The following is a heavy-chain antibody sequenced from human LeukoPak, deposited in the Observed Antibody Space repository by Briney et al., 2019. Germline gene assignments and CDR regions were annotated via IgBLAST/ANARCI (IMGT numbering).Heavy chain of an antibody. CDR1: GFTFRKFD. Sequence: GGSLRLSCAASGFTFRKFDMHWVRQATGKGLEWVSGISSSGDTFYQDSVKGRFTISRENGENSLFLQLNSLRTGDTAVHYCVRALYNSGQFDPWGQGTLVTVSS. V-gene: IGHV3-13*04. CDR2: ISSSGDT. D-gene: IGHD5-12*01. CDR3: VRALYNSGQFDP. J-gene: IGHJ5*02.